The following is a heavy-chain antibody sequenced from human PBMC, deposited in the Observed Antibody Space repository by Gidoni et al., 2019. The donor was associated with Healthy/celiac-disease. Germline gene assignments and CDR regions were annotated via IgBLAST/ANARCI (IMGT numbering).Heavy chain of an antibody. Sequence: QVQLVESGGGVVQPGRSLRLSCAASGFTFSSYGMHWVRQAPGKGLEWVAVISYDGSNKYYADSVKGRFTISRDKSKNTLYLQMNSLRAEDTAVYYCAKVEYYYDSSGYYPIDYWGQGTLVTVSS. CDR3: AKVEYYYDSSGYYPIDY. V-gene: IGHV3-30*18. J-gene: IGHJ4*02. D-gene: IGHD3-22*01. CDR1: GFTFSSYG. CDR2: ISYDGSNK.